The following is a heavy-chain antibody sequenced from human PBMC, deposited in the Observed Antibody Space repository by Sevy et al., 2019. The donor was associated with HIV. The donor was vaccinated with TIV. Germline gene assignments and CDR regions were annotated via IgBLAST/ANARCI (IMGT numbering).Heavy chain of an antibody. D-gene: IGHD6-13*01. J-gene: IGHJ1*01. Sequence: GGSLRLSCAASGFTFSSYSMNWVRQAPGKGLEWVSYISSSSSTIYYADSVKGRFTISRDNAKNSLYLQMNSLRAEDTAVYYCARSGYSSSWYLGQYFQHWGQGTLVTVSS. CDR2: ISSSSSTI. V-gene: IGHV3-48*01. CDR1: GFTFSSYS. CDR3: ARSGYSSSWYLGQYFQH.